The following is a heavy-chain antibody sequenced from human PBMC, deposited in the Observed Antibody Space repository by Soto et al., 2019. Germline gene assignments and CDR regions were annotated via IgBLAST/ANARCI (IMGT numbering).Heavy chain of an antibody. V-gene: IGHV3-23*01. CDR1: GFTFSSYA. CDR2: ISGSGGST. Sequence: EVQLLESGGGLVQPGGSLRLSCAASGFTFSSYAMSWVRQPPGKGLEWVSAISGSGGSTYYADSVKGRFTISRDNSKNTLYLQMNSLRAEDTAVYYCAKTSGREHSFFQVVDYWGQGTLVTVSS. D-gene: IGHD2-15*01. J-gene: IGHJ4*02. CDR3: AKTSGREHSFFQVVDY.